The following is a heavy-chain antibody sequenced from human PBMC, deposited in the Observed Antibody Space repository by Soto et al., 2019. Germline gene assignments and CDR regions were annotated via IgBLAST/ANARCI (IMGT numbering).Heavy chain of an antibody. V-gene: IGHV3-30*03. Sequence: QIQLVESGGDVVQPGKSPRLSCAASGFNFGFFGMHWVRQAPGKGLEWVAFISGDGINTQYADSVRGRFTLSRDYSRKTMYLQMDSLRDGDTALYYCARGNLSFDFDSWGLGTLVTVSS. CDR2: ISGDGINT. J-gene: IGHJ4*02. D-gene: IGHD1-26*01. CDR3: ARGNLSFDFDS. CDR1: GFNFGFFG.